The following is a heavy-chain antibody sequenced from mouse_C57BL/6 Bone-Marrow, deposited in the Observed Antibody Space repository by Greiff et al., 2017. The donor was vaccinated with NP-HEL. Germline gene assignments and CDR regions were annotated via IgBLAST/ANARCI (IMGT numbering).Heavy chain of an antibody. D-gene: IGHD1-1*01. CDR2: IYPRSGNT. J-gene: IGHJ3*01. Sequence: VQLQQSGAELARPGASVKLSCKASGYTFTSYGISWVKQRTGQGLEWIGEIYPRSGNTYYNEKFKGKATLTADKSSSTAYMELRSLTSEDSAVYFCARIYPITTVVADAYWGPGTLVTVSA. CDR1: GYTFTSYG. CDR3: ARIYPITTVVADAY. V-gene: IGHV1-81*01.